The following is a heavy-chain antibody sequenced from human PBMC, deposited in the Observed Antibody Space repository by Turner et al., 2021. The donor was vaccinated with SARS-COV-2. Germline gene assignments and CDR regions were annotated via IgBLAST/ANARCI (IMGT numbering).Heavy chain of an antibody. D-gene: IGHD3-22*01. CDR3: ARVLDYFDSNGYSVDAFDI. Sequence: EVQLVESRGGVVQPGGSLRLSCAASGFRFSNHFMEGVRQAPGKGLEWVGRIRNKPNSYSTNYGASVKGRFTISRDDSTNSLFLQMNSLETEDTAVYYCARVLDYFDSNGYSVDAFDIWGQGTMVTVSS. CDR1: GFRFSNHF. CDR2: IRNKPNSYST. J-gene: IGHJ3*02. V-gene: IGHV3-72*01.